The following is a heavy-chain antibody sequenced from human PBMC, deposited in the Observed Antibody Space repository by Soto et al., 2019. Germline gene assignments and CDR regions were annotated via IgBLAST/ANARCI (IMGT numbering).Heavy chain of an antibody. V-gene: IGHV3-73*01. Sequence: GGSLRLSCAASGFTFSGSAMHWVRQASGKGLDLFDRIRSKTNSYSTAYTASVKGSFTISRDDSKNTAYLHMNSLKSDDSFVCYCISQDCSGGSCQPYHFGYWGQGTLVTVSS. D-gene: IGHD2-15*01. J-gene: IGHJ4*02. CDR3: ISQDCSGGSCQPYHFGY. CDR2: IRSKTNSYST. CDR1: GFTFSGSA.